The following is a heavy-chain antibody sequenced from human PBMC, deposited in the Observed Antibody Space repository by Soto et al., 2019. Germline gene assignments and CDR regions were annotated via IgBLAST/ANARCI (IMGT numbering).Heavy chain of an antibody. V-gene: IGHV3-7*03. D-gene: IGHD2-15*01. J-gene: IGHJ4*02. CDR1: GLTFSSYW. CDR3: AREGIFRGGTCYF. Sequence: EVQLVESGGGLVQPGGSLRLSCAASGLTFSSYWMSWVRQAPGKGLEWVANIKQDGSEKYYVESVKGRFTISRDNAKTSLYLQMNSLRAEDTAMYYCAREGIFRGGTCYFWGQGTLVTVSS. CDR2: IKQDGSEK.